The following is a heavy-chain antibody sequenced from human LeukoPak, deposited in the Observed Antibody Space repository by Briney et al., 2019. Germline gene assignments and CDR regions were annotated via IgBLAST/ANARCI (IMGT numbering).Heavy chain of an antibody. CDR1: GFTFTSHS. CDR3: AREAVSTVTTSDY. J-gene: IGHJ4*02. CDR2: ISGRSSYI. V-gene: IGHV3-21*01. D-gene: IGHD4-17*01. Sequence: PGGSLRLSCAASGFTFTSHSMTWVRQAPGKGLEWVPFISGRSSYIYYADSVKGRFTISRDNAKNSLYLQMNSLRVEDTAVYYCAREAVSTVTTSDYWGQGTLVTVSS.